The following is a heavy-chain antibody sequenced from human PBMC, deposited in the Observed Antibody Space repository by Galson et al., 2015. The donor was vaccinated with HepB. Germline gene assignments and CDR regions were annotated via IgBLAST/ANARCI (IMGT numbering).Heavy chain of an antibody. Sequence: SLRLSCAASGFTFSSSAMRWVRQAPGKGLEWVSAISGSGGSTYYAASVKGRFTISRDNSKNTLYLQMNSLRAEDTAVYYCAKRSSSWYSGWFDPWGQGTLVTVSS. CDR3: AKRSSSWYSGWFDP. V-gene: IGHV3-23*01. CDR1: GFTFSSSA. D-gene: IGHD6-13*01. J-gene: IGHJ5*02. CDR2: ISGSGGST.